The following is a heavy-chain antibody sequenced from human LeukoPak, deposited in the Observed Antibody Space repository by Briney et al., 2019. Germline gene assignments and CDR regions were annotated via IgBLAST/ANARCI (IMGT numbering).Heavy chain of an antibody. J-gene: IGHJ4*02. CDR1: GGSISSYY. CDR2: IYYSGST. D-gene: IGHD5-24*01. CDR3: ARDGRDGYNQFHY. V-gene: IGHV4-59*01. Sequence: SETLSPTCTVSGGSISSYYWSWIRQPPGKGLEWIGYIYYSGSTNYNPSLKSRVTISVDTSKNQFSLKLSSVTAADTAVYYCARDGRDGYNQFHYWGQGTLVTVSS.